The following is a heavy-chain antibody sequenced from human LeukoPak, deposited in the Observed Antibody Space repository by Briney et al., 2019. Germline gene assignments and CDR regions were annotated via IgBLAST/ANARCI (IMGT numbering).Heavy chain of an antibody. CDR3: ARDIRFLEWLFKNTFDY. J-gene: IGHJ4*02. CDR2: IKQDGSEK. CDR1: GFTFSSYW. V-gene: IGHV3-7*01. D-gene: IGHD3-3*01. Sequence: GSLRLSCAASGFTFSSYWMIWVRQAPGKGLEWVANIKQDGSEKYYVDSVKGRFTISRDNAKNSLYLQMNSLRAEDTAVYYCARDIRFLEWLFKNTFDYWGQGTLVTVSS.